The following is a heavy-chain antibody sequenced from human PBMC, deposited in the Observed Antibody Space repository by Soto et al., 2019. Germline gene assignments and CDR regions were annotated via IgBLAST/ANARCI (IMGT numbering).Heavy chain of an antibody. Sequence: SETLSLTCAVYGGSFSGYYWSWIRQPPGKGLEWIGEINHSGSTNYNPSLKSRVTISVDTSKNQFSLKLSSVTAADTAVYYCSLTYYYDSSGYIPWGQGTLVTVS. CDR3: SLTYYYDSSGYIP. D-gene: IGHD3-22*01. CDR2: INHSGST. V-gene: IGHV4-34*01. J-gene: IGHJ5*02. CDR1: GGSFSGYY.